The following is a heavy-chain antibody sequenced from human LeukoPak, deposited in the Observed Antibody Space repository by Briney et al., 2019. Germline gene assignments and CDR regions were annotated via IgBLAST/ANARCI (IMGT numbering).Heavy chain of an antibody. CDR3: TREGSAIPGYFDY. J-gene: IGHJ4*02. D-gene: IGHD3-10*01. CDR1: GDSVSSNNVA. V-gene: IGHV6-1*01. CDR2: TYYRSKWYN. Sequence: SQTLSLTCAISGDSVSSNNVAWNWIRQSPSRGLEWLGRTYYRSKWYNQYAVSVKGRLTVNPDTSKNQFSLQVNSVAPEDTALYYCTREGSAIPGYFDYWGQGTLVIVSS.